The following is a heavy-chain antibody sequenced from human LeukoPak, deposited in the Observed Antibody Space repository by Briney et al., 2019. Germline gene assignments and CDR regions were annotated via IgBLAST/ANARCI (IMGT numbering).Heavy chain of an antibody. J-gene: IGHJ5*02. CDR2: INHSGST. Sequence: SETLSLTCAVYGGSFSGYYWSWIRQPPGKGLEWIGEINHSGSTNYNPSLKSRVTISVDTSKNQFSLKLSSVTAADTAVYYCARGTGYCSSTSCSGNWFDPWGQGTLVTVSS. CDR3: ARGTGYCSSTSCSGNWFDP. D-gene: IGHD2-2*01. V-gene: IGHV4-34*01. CDR1: GGSFSGYY.